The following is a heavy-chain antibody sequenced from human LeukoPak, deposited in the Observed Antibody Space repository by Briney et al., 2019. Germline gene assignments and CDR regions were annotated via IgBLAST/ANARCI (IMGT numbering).Heavy chain of an antibody. CDR3: AKGYGGYYAMYYFDY. Sequence: GGTLRLSCAASGFTISSYGMSWVRQAPGKGLEWVSAISGSGGSTYSSDSVKGRFTISRDNSRNTLYLQMNSLRVEDTAEYYCAKGYGGYYAMYYFDYWGQGTRVTVSS. CDR2: ISGSGGST. CDR1: GFTISSYG. D-gene: IGHD3-22*01. V-gene: IGHV3-23*01. J-gene: IGHJ4*02.